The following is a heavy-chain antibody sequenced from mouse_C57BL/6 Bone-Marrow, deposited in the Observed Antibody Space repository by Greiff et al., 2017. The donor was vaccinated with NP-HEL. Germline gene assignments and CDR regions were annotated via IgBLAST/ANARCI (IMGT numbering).Heavy chain of an antibody. Sequence: EVKLMESGGGLVQPGGSMKLSCVASGFTFSNSWMNWVRQSPAKGLEWVAQIRLKSDNYATHYAESVKGRFTISRDDSKSSVYLQMNNLRAEDTGIYYCTGLWGRAYWGQGTLVTVSA. D-gene: IGHD1-1*01. CDR3: TGLWGRAY. J-gene: IGHJ3*01. CDR2: IRLKSDNYAT. CDR1: GFTFSNSW. V-gene: IGHV6-3*01.